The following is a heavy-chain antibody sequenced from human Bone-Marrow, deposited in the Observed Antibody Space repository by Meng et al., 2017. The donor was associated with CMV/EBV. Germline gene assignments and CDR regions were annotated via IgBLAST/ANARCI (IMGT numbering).Heavy chain of an antibody. Sequence: SGPTLVKPTQTLTLTCTFSGFSLTNSGEGVGWIRQPPGKALEWLALIYWNDDKRYSPSLKSRLTITKDTSKNQVVLTMTNMDPVDTATYYCAHSKRYCSSTSCPNWFDPWGPGNLVHGAS. CDR2: IYWNDDK. V-gene: IGHV2-5*01. D-gene: IGHD2-2*01. CDR3: AHSKRYCSSTSCPNWFDP. CDR1: GFSLTNSGEG. J-gene: IGHJ5*02.